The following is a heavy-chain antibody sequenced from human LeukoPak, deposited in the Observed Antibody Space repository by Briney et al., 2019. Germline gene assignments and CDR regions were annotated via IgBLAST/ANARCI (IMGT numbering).Heavy chain of an antibody. Sequence: GGSLRLSCAASGFTFSSYAMHWVRQAPGKGREWVAVISYDGSNKYYADSVKGRFTISRDNSKNTLYLQMNSLRAEDTAVYYCARDRRYYGSGTKDYWGQGTLVTVSS. V-gene: IGHV3-30-3*01. CDR3: ARDRRYYGSGTKDY. J-gene: IGHJ4*02. CDR1: GFTFSSYA. D-gene: IGHD3-10*01. CDR2: ISYDGSNK.